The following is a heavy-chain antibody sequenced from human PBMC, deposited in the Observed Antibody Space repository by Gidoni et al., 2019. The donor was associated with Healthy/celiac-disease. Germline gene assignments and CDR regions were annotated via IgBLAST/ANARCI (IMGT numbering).Heavy chain of an antibody. D-gene: IGHD3-22*01. J-gene: IGHJ4*02. CDR2: ISYDGSNK. V-gene: IGHV3-30-3*01. CDR1: GFTFSSYA. CDR3: ARDRWANYDSSGSTFDY. Sequence: QVQLVESGGGVVQPGRSLRLSCAASGFTFSSYAMHWVRQAPGKGLEWVAVISYDGSNKYYADSVKGRFTISRDNSKNTLYLQMNSLRAEDTAVYYCARDRWANYDSSGSTFDYWGQGTLGTVSS.